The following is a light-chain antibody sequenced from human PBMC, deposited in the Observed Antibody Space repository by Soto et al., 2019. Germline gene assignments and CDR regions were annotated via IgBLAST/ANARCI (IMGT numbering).Light chain of an antibody. Sequence: QLVLTQSPSASASLGASVKFTCTLSSGHSSYAIAWHQQQPEKGPRFLMKVNSDGDHSKGDGIPDRFSGSSSGAERYLTISSLQSEDEADYYCQTRGTGIVVFGGGTKVTVL. J-gene: IGLJ2*01. CDR2: VNSDGDH. CDR3: QTRGTGIVV. V-gene: IGLV4-69*01. CDR1: SGHSSYA.